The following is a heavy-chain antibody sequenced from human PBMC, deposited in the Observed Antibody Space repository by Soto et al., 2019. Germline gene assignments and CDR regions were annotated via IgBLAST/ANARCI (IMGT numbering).Heavy chain of an antibody. CDR3: ARDGELDRRRYYGMDV. V-gene: IGHV3-33*01. CDR1: GFTFSSYG. D-gene: IGHD1-1*01. J-gene: IGHJ6*02. CDR2: IWYDGSNK. Sequence: QVQLVESGGGVVQPGRSLRLSCAASGFTFSSYGMHWVRQAPGKGLEWVAVIWYDGSNKYYADSVKGRFTISRDNSKNTLYLQMNSLRAEDTAVYYCARDGELDRRRYYGMDVWGQGTTVTVSS.